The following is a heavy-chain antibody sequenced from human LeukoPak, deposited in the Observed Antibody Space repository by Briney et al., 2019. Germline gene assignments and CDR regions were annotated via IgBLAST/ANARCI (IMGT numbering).Heavy chain of an antibody. CDR1: GYTFTSYG. J-gene: IGHJ5*02. CDR3: ARDTPGYCSGGSCPFDP. Sequence: ASVKVSCKASGYTFTSYGISWVRQAPGQGLEGMGWISAYNGNTNYAQKLQGRGTMTTDTSTSTAYMELRSLRSDDTAVYYCARDTPGYCSGGSCPFDPWGQGTLVTVSS. CDR2: ISAYNGNT. V-gene: IGHV1-18*01. D-gene: IGHD2-15*01.